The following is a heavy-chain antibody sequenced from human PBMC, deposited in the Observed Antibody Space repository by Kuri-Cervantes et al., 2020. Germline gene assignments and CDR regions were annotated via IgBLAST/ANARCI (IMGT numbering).Heavy chain of an antibody. CDR1: GFTFSNYA. J-gene: IGHJ6*02. D-gene: IGHD4-17*01. V-gene: IGHV3-23*01. CDR3: ARDQIYGDYSSYYYYGMDV. Sequence: GESLKISCAASGFTFSNYAMSWVRQAPGKGLEWVSAISGSGGSTYYADSVKGRFTISRDNSKNTLYLQMNSLRAEDTAVYYCARDQIYGDYSSYYYYGMDVWGQGTTVTVSS. CDR2: ISGSGGST.